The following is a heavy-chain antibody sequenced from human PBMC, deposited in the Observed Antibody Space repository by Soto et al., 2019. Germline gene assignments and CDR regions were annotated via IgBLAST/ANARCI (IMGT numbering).Heavy chain of an antibody. J-gene: IGHJ4*01. CDR3: CVARDVFDN. CDR1: GFSFITYP. D-gene: IGHD5-12*01. CDR2: ISSNGGST. Sequence: VSIRLSRSAYGFSFITYPMYWVRQAPGKGLEFVSTISSNGGSTYYADSVKGRFTISRDNSRNTLYLQMSSLRAEDTAGYCCCVARDVFDNWGQGNLVT. V-gene: IGHV3-64D*06.